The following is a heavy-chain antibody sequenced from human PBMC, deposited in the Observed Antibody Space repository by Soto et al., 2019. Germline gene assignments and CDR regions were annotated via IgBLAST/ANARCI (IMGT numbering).Heavy chain of an antibody. Sequence: TSETLSLTCAVSGYSISSSNWWGWIRQPPGKGLEWIGYIYYSGSTYYNPSLKSRVTMSVDTSKNQFSLKLSSVTAVDTAVYYCARTEPIEGWFDPWGQGTLVTVSS. V-gene: IGHV4-28*01. D-gene: IGHD1-26*01. J-gene: IGHJ5*02. CDR2: IYYSGST. CDR1: GYSISSSNW. CDR3: ARTEPIEGWFDP.